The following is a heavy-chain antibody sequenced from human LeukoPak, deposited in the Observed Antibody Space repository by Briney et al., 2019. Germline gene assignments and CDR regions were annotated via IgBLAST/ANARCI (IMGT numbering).Heavy chain of an antibody. Sequence: SETLSLTCAVYGGSFSGYYWSWIRQPPGKGLEWIGEINHSGSTNYNPSLKSRVTISVDTSKNQFSLKLSSVTAADTAVYYCARRKYYDILTGYYSGWFDPWGQGTLVTVSS. V-gene: IGHV4-34*01. CDR3: ARRKYYDILTGYYSGWFDP. CDR2: INHSGST. D-gene: IGHD3-9*01. J-gene: IGHJ5*02. CDR1: GGSFSGYY.